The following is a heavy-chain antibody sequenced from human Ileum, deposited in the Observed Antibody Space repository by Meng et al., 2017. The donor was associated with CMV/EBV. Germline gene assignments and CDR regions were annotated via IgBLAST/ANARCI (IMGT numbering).Heavy chain of an antibody. J-gene: IGHJ4*02. Sequence: GGSLRLSCAASGFTFSTSWMTWVRQSPGKGLEWVASINQDGNELVYVDSVKGRFTISRDNAKNSLYLQMNSLRVEDTALYYCAKARLSYKVLTDSWGQGTLVTVSS. CDR2: INQDGNEL. V-gene: IGHV3-7*01. CDR3: AKARLSYKVLTDS. D-gene: IGHD3-10*01. CDR1: GFTFSTSW.